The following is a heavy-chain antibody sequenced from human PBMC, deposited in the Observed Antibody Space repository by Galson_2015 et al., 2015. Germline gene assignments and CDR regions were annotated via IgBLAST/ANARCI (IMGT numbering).Heavy chain of an antibody. V-gene: IGHV1-69*01. CDR3: ASGGRITIFGVDHYYYYMDV. CDR2: IIPVFGTA. J-gene: IGHJ6*03. CDR1: GGTFSSYA. Sequence: VKVSCKASGGTFSSYAISWVRQAPGQGLEWMGGIIPVFGTANYAQKFQGRVTITADESTSTAYMELSSLRSEDTAVYYCASGGRITIFGVDHYYYYMDVWGKGTTVTVSS. D-gene: IGHD3-3*01.